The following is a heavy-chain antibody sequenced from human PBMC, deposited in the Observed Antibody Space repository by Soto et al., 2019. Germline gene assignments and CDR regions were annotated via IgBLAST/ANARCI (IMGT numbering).Heavy chain of an antibody. CDR2: INHSGST. D-gene: IGHD3-10*01. V-gene: IGHV4-34*01. J-gene: IGHJ6*02. CDR1: GGSVSGYY. CDR3: ARQRVSMVRGARAYGMDV. Sequence: SETLSLTCAVYGGSVSGYYWSWIRQPPGKGLEWIGEINHSGSTNYNPSLKSRVTISVDTSKNQFSLKLSSVTAADTAVYYCARQRVSMVRGARAYGMDVWGQGTTVTVSS.